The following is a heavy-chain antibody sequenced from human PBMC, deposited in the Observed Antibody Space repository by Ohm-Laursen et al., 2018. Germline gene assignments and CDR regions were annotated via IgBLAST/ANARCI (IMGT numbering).Heavy chain of an antibody. CDR3: ARTFRDYYYYGMDV. CDR2: ISRSSSHI. Sequence: SLRLSCTASGVTFSTYTMNWVRQAPGKGLEWVSSISRSSSHIYYADSVKGRFTISRDNAKNSLYLQMNSLRAEDTAVYYCARTFRDYYYYGMDVWGQGTTVTVSS. D-gene: IGHD3-10*01. CDR1: GVTFSTYT. J-gene: IGHJ6*02. V-gene: IGHV3-21*01.